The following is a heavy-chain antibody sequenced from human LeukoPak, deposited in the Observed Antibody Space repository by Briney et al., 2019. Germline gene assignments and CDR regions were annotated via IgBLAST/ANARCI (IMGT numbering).Heavy chain of an antibody. Sequence: TGGSLRLSCAASGFTFSSYSMNWVRQAPGKGLEWVSSISSSSSYIYYADSVKGRFTISRDNAKNSLYLQMNSLRAEDTAVYYCARGGYSYGTLDYWGQGTLVTVSS. CDR3: ARGGYSYGTLDY. J-gene: IGHJ4*02. D-gene: IGHD5-18*01. V-gene: IGHV3-21*01. CDR1: GFTFSSYS. CDR2: ISSSSSYI.